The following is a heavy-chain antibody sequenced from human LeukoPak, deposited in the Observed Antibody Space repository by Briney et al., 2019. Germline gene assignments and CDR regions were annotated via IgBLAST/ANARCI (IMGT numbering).Heavy chain of an antibody. V-gene: IGHV1-46*02. CDR2: INPSGGST. J-gene: IGHJ4*02. D-gene: IGHD2-2*01. CDR1: GYTFNSYY. CDR3: AREGGSHRYCSSTSCPYYFDY. Sequence: ASVKVSCKASGYTFNSYYMHWVRQAPGQGLEWMGIINPSGGSTSYAQKFQGRVTMTRDTSTSTVYMELSSLRSEDTAVYYCAREGGSHRYCSSTSCPYYFDYWGQGTLVTVSS.